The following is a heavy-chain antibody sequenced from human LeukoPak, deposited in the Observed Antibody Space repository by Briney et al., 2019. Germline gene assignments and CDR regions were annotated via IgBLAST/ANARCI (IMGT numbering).Heavy chain of an antibody. Sequence: GGSLRLSCVASGFTFSSYSINWVRQAPGKGLEWVSYISSTSNTIYYADSVKGRFTISRDNAKNSLYLQMNSLRAEDTAVYYCARVGVVGATSPFDYWGQGTLVTVSS. J-gene: IGHJ4*02. CDR3: ARVGVVGATSPFDY. D-gene: IGHD1-26*01. CDR2: ISSTSNTI. CDR1: GFTFSSYS. V-gene: IGHV3-48*01.